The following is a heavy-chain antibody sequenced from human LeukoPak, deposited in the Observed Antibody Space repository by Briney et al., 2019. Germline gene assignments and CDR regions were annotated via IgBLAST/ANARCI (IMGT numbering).Heavy chain of an antibody. V-gene: IGHV3-23*01. CDR2: ISGSGGST. CDR3: AKEGGTMVRGAYYFGY. CDR1: GFTFSSYA. D-gene: IGHD3-10*01. J-gene: IGHJ4*02. Sequence: GGSLRLSCAASGFTFSSYAMSWVRQAPGKGLEWVSAISGSGGSTYYADSVKGRFTISRDNSKNTLYLQMNSLRAEDTAVYYCAKEGGTMVRGAYYFGYWGQGTLVTVSS.